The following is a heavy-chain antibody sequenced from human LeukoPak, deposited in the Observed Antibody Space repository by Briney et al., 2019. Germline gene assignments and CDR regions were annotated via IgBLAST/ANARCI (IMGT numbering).Heavy chain of an antibody. J-gene: IGHJ3*02. CDR3: ARSGYDSGMGAFDI. CDR1: GFTFSSHA. CDR2: ISSNGGST. D-gene: IGHD5-12*01. V-gene: IGHV3-64*01. Sequence: GGSLRLSCAASGFTFSSHAMHWVRQAPGKGLEYVSAISSNGGSTYYANSVKGRFTISRDNSKNTLYLQMGSLRAEDMAVYYCARSGYDSGMGAFDIWGQGTMVTVSS.